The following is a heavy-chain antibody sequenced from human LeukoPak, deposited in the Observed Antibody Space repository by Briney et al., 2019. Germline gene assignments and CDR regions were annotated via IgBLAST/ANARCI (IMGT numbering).Heavy chain of an antibody. V-gene: IGHV3-23*01. CDR3: AKVHSSGWCFDY. J-gene: IGHJ4*02. Sequence: LAGGSLRLSCAASGFTFSSYAMTWVRQAPGKGLEWVSGISGSGGSTYYADSVKGRFTISRDNSKNTLYLQMNSLRAEDTAVYYCAKVHSSGWCFDYWGQGTLVTVSS. CDR2: ISGSGGST. CDR1: GFTFSSYA. D-gene: IGHD6-19*01.